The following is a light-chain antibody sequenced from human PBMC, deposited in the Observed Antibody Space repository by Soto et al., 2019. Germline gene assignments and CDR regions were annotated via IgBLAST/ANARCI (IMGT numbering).Light chain of an antibody. CDR2: DAS. Sequence: DIQMTQSPSTLSASVGDRVTIACRSSQSISSWLAWYQQKPGKAPKLLIYDASSLESGVPSRFSGSGSGTEFTLTISSLQTDDFAVYYCQQYNNWPPITFGQGTKVDIK. V-gene: IGKV1-5*01. CDR1: QSISSW. CDR3: QQYNNWPPIT. J-gene: IGKJ1*01.